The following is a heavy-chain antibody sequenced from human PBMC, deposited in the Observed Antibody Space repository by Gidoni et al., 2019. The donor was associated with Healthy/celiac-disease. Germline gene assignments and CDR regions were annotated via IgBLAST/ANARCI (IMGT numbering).Heavy chain of an antibody. J-gene: IGHJ4*02. D-gene: IGHD1-1*01. CDR2: ISSSSSYI. V-gene: IGHV3-21*01. CDR1: GFTFSSYR. CDR3: ASGGTSHFDD. Sequence: EVQLVESGGGLVQPGGSLLLSCAASGFTFSSYRMKRVRQAPGKGLEWVSSISSSSSYIYDAESGKGRFTISRENAKNSLYLQMNSLRAEDTAVYYCASGGTSHFDDWGQGTLVTVSS.